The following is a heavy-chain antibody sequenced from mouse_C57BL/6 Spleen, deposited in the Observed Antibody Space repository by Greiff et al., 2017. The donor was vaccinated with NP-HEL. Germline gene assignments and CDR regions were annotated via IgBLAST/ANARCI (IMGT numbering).Heavy chain of an antibody. CDR2: IYPGSGNT. D-gene: IGHD1-1*01. J-gene: IGHJ4*01. Sequence: QVQLQQSGAELVRPGASVKLSCKASGYTFTDYYINWVKQRPGQGLEWIARIYPGSGNTYYNEKFKGKATLTAEKSSSTAYMQLSSLTSEDSAVYFCARSFITAPMDYWGQGTSVTVSS. CDR3: ARSFITAPMDY. V-gene: IGHV1-76*01. CDR1: GYTFTDYY.